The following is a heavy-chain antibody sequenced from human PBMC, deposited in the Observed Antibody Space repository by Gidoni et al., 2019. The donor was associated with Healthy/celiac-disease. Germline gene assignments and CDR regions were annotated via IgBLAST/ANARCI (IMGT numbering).Heavy chain of an antibody. CDR2: ISSSSSYI. J-gene: IGHJ4*02. Sequence: EVQLVESGGGLVKPGGSLRLACAASGFTFSSYSMNWVRQAPGKGLEWVSSISSSSSYIYYADSVKGRFTISRDNAKNSLYLQMNSLRAEDTAVYYCASSRGNVWWQTDFDYWGQGTLVTVSS. V-gene: IGHV3-21*01. D-gene: IGHD5-12*01. CDR1: GFTFSSYS. CDR3: ASSRGNVWWQTDFDY.